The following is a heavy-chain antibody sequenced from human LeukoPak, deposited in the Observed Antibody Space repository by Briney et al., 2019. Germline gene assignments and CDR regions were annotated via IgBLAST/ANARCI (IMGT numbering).Heavy chain of an antibody. CDR1: GFTFSTYA. CDR2: ISGSGGST. V-gene: IGHV3-23*01. J-gene: IGHJ4*02. CDR3: VKHSLYYYGSGTYFDY. Sequence: PGGSLRLSCAASGFTFSTYAMSWVRQAPGKGLEWVSAISGSGGSTYYADSVKGRFTISRDNSKNTLYLRMNSLRAEDTAVYYCVKHSLYYYGSGTYFDYWGQGTLVTVSS. D-gene: IGHD3-10*01.